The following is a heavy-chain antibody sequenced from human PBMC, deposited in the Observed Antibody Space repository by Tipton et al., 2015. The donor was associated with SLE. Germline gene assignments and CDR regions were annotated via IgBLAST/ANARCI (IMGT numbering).Heavy chain of an antibody. CDR1: GGSISIHF. V-gene: IGHV4-59*11. Sequence: TLSLTCTVSGGSISIHFWSWLRQPPGKGLEWMGYIYYSGSTNYNPPHKSRVTISVDTSKNQFSLKLSSVTAADTAVYYCAREVNWGIDYWGQGTVVTVSS. J-gene: IGHJ4*02. D-gene: IGHD7-27*01. CDR3: AREVNWGIDY. CDR2: IYYSGST.